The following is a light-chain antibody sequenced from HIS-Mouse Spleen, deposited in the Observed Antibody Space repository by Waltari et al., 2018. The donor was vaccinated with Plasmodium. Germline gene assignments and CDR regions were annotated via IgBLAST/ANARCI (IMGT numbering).Light chain of an antibody. CDR3: QQYYSTPYT. CDR1: PSVLYSSNNKNY. Sequence: DIVMTQSPVSLAVSPGERATIHCTSSPSVLYSSNNKNYLAWYQQKPGQPPKLLIYWASTRESGVPDRFSGSGSGTDFTLTISSLQAEDVAVYYCQQYYSTPYTFGQGTKLEIK. V-gene: IGKV4-1*01. CDR2: WAS. J-gene: IGKJ2*01.